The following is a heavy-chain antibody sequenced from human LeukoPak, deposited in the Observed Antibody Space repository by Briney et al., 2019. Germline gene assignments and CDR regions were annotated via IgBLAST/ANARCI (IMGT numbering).Heavy chain of an antibody. D-gene: IGHD3-10*01. CDR1: GFTFSSYE. J-gene: IGHJ6*03. V-gene: IGHV3-21*01. Sequence: GGSLRLSCTASGFTFSSYEMNWVRQAPGKGLEWVSSISSSSSYIYYADSVKGRFTISRDNAKNSLYLQMNSLRAEDTAVYYCATLWFGEFLSYYYYMDVWGKGPRSPSP. CDR2: ISSSSSYI. CDR3: ATLWFGEFLSYYYYMDV.